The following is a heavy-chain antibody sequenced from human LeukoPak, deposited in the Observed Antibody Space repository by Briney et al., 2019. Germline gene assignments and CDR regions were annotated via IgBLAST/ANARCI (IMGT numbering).Heavy chain of an antibody. D-gene: IGHD3-10*01. CDR1: GGTFSSYA. CDR2: IIPILGIA. J-gene: IGHJ4*02. CDR3: TRDAYRGWGHSSGY. Sequence: SVKVSCKASGGTFSSYAISWVRQAPGQGLEWMGRIIPILGIANHAQKFQGRVTITADKSTSTAYMELSSLRSEDTAVYYCTRDAYRGWGHSSGYWGQGTLVTVSS. V-gene: IGHV1-69*04.